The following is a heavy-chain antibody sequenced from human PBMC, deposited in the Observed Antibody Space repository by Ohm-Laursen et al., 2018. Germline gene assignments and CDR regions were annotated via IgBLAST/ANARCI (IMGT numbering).Heavy chain of an antibody. J-gene: IGHJ4*02. CDR1: GFTFSSYS. Sequence: SLRLSCTASGFTFSSYSMNRVRQAPGKGLEWVSSISSSSSYIYYADSVKGRFTISRDNAKNSLYLQMNSLRAEDTAVYYCARGRDGDYVDYWGQGTLVTVSS. CDR3: ARGRDGDYVDY. V-gene: IGHV3-21*01. CDR2: ISSSSSYI. D-gene: IGHD4-17*01.